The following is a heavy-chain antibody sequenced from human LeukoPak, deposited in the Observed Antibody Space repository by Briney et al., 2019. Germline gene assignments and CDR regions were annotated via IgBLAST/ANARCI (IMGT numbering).Heavy chain of an antibody. D-gene: IGHD3-10*01. CDR3: ARVRGPGTTDAFDI. CDR2: IIPILDIA. CDR1: GGTFSTYA. V-gene: IGHV1-69*04. Sequence: SVKVSCKASGGTFSTYAITWVRQAPGQGLEWTGRIIPILDIANYAQSFQGRVTISADTSTSTAYMELSSLRSEDTAVYYCARVRGPGTTDAFDIWGQGTMVTVSS. J-gene: IGHJ3*02.